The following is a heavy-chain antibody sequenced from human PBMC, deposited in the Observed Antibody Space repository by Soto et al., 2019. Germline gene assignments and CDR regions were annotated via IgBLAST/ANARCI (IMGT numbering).Heavy chain of an antibody. J-gene: IGHJ4*02. CDR1: GFTFSSYA. CDR2: ISGSAGST. V-gene: IGHV3-23*01. CDR3: AKDKYVFDNSDNTDIDY. D-gene: IGHD3-10*02. Sequence: GGALTLSCAASGFTFSSYAMSWVRQAPGKGLEWVSAISGSAGSTYYADSVKGRFTISRDNSKNTLYLQMNSLRAGDTAVYYCAKDKYVFDNSDNTDIDYWGQETLVPISS.